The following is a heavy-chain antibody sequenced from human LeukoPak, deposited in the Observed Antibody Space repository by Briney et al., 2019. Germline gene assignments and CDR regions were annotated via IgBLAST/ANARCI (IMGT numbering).Heavy chain of an antibody. CDR1: GGTFSSYA. J-gene: IGHJ3*02. V-gene: IGHV1-69*13. CDR3: ARGGRDYYDSSGYQSDAFDI. D-gene: IGHD3-22*01. Sequence: ASVKVSCKASGGTFSSYAISWVRQAPGQGLEWMGGIIPIFGTANYAQKFQGRVTITADESTSTAYMELSSLRSEDTAVYYCARGGRDYYDSSGYQSDAFDIWGQGTMVTVSS. CDR2: IIPIFGTA.